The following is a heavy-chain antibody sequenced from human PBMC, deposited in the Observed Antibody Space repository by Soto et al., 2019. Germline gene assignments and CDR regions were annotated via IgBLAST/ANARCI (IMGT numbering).Heavy chain of an antibody. Sequence: GGSLRLSCAASGFTFSSYYMSWVRQAQGKGLEWVANINEDGSEKYYVDSVKGRFSVSRDNAKSSLYLQMNSLRAEDTAVYYCAKWGGAGSDCWGQGTLVTVSS. CDR3: AKWGGAGSDC. J-gene: IGHJ4*02. V-gene: IGHV3-7*01. CDR1: GFTFSSYY. D-gene: IGHD1-26*01. CDR2: INEDGSEK.